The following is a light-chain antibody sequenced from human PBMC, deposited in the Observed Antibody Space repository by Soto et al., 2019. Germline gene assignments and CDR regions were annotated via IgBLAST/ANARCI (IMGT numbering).Light chain of an antibody. Sequence: QSALTQPRSVSGSPGQPVTTSCSGTSSDVGGYDYVSWYQQHPGKAPKVVIYDVTKRPSGVPDRFSGSKSGNTAFLTISGLQAEDEADYYCCSFASTYTWVFGGGTKLTVL. CDR3: CSFASTYTWV. J-gene: IGLJ3*02. CDR1: SSDVGGYDY. V-gene: IGLV2-11*01. CDR2: DVT.